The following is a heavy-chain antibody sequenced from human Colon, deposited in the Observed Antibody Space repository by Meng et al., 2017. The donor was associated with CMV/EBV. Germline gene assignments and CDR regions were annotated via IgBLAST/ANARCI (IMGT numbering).Heavy chain of an antibody. J-gene: IGHJ4*02. D-gene: IGHD2-2*02. Sequence: QLQLQESGPGLVKPSETLSLTCTVSGGSIGSSDYYWSWVRQPPGMGLEWIGSIHHSGNTFYSPSRKSQATISVDTSKNQFSLRLGSVTAADTAVYSCARQGGYTKDDDYWGQGTLVTVSS. CDR2: IHHSGNT. CDR1: GGSIGSSDYY. CDR3: ARQGGYTKDDDY. V-gene: IGHV4-39*07.